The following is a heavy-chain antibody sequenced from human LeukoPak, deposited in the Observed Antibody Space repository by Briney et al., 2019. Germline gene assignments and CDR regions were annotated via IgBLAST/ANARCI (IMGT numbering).Heavy chain of an antibody. D-gene: IGHD3-22*01. CDR2: ISWNSGSI. CDR3: AKDIGSSGWTNYFDY. V-gene: IGHV3-9*01. J-gene: IGHJ4*02. CDR1: GFTFDDYA. Sequence: PGGSLRLSCAASGFTFDDYAMHWVRQAPGKGLEWVSGISWNSGSIGYADSVKGRFTISRDNAKNSLYLQMNSLRAEDTALYYCAKDIGSSGWTNYFDYWGQGTLVTVSP.